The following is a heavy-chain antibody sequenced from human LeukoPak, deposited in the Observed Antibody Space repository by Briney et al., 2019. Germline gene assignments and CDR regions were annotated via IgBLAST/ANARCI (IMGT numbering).Heavy chain of an antibody. CDR3: ARTHGYYYGMDV. J-gene: IGHJ6*04. Sequence: PSETLSLTCTVSGGSICSYYWSWIRQPPGKGLEWIGYIYYSGSTNYNPSLKSRVTISVDTSKNQFSLKLSSVTAADTAVYYCARTHGYYYGMDVWGKGTTVTVSS. V-gene: IGHV4-59*01. CDR2: IYYSGST. CDR1: GGSICSYY.